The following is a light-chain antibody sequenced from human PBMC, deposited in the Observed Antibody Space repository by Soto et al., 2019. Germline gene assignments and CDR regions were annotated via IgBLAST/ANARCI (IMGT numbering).Light chain of an antibody. CDR3: QQYGSSPSIT. CDR1: ETIRGL. CDR2: DTS. Sequence: ETVLAQSPATLSLPPRERATLSFRASETIRGLLAWYQQRPGQPPRLLIYDTSNRATGIPARFSGSGSGTDFTLTISRLEPEDFAVYYCQQYGSSPSITFGQGTRLEIK. V-gene: IGKV3-20*01. J-gene: IGKJ5*01.